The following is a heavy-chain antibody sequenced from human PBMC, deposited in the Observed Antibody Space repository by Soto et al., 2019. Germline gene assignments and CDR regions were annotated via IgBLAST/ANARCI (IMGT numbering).Heavy chain of an antibody. CDR3: ARDQKLGIAVAGTWVYYGMDV. CDR2: ISSNGGST. CDR1: GFTFSSYT. D-gene: IGHD6-19*01. Sequence: GGSLRLSCSASGFTFSSYTMHWVRQAPGKGLEYVSAISSNGGSTYYADSVKGRFTISRDNAKNTLYLQMNSLRAEDTAVYYYARDQKLGIAVAGTWVYYGMDVWGQGTTVTVSS. V-gene: IGHV3-64*04. J-gene: IGHJ6*02.